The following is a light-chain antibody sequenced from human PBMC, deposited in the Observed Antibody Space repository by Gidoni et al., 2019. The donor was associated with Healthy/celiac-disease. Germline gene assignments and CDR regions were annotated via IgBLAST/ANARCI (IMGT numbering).Light chain of an antibody. CDR3: QQYGSSPPYT. CDR2: GAS. CDR1: QSVSSSY. Sequence: IALTPPPAPLSLSPGERATLSCRAGQSVSSSYLAWYQQKPGQAPRLLIYGASSRATGIPDRFSGSGSGTDFTLTISRLEPEDFAVYYCQQYGSSPPYTFGQGTKLEIK. V-gene: IGKV3-20*01. J-gene: IGKJ2*01.